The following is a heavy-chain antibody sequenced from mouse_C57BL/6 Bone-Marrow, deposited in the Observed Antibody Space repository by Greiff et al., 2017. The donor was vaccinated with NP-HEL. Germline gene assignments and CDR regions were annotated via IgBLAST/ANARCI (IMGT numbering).Heavy chain of an antibody. V-gene: IGHV1-42*01. CDR1: GYSFTGYY. CDR3: ARRYYGSGYDAMDY. CDR2: INPSTGGT. D-gene: IGHD1-1*01. J-gene: IGHJ4*01. Sequence: EVQLQQSGPELVKPGASVKISCKASGYSFTGYYMNWVKQSPEKSLEWIGEINPSTGGTTYIQKFKAKATLTVDKSSSTAYMQLMSLTSEDSAVYYCARRYYGSGYDAMDYWGQGTSVTVSS.